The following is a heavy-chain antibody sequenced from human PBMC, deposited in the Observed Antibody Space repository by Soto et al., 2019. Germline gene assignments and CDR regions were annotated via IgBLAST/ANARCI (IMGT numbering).Heavy chain of an antibody. Sequence: GGSLRLSCAASGFTFSSYAMHWVRQAPGKGLEWVAVISYDGSNKYYADSVKGRFTISRDNSKNTLYLQMNSLRAEDTAVYCCAREGSRGAFDIWGQGTMVTVSS. CDR3: AREGSRGAFDI. J-gene: IGHJ3*02. CDR2: ISYDGSNK. V-gene: IGHV3-30*04. CDR1: GFTFSSYA.